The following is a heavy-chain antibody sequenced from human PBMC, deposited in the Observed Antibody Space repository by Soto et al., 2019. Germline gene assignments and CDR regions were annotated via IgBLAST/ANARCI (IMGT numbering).Heavy chain of an antibody. Sequence: VGSLILSCAASGFRFDDYNMHWVRQAPGKGLEWVSLITWNGGNTYYADSVKGRFTISRDGTTQSVFLQMTSLKREDTGSYYCARETLSFGSALDVWGQGTTVTVSS. J-gene: IGHJ6*02. CDR1: GFRFDDYN. D-gene: IGHD3-3*01. V-gene: IGHV3-43*01. CDR3: ARETLSFGSALDV. CDR2: ITWNGGNT.